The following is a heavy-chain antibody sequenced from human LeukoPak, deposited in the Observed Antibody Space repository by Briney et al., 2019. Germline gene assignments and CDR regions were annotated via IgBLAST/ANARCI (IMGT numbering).Heavy chain of an antibody. V-gene: IGHV4-59*04. CDR2: IYYSRYS. CDR1: GGSASNYY. Sequence: PSETLSLTCTVSGGSASNYYWTWIRQPPGKGLEWIGTIYYSRYSYYNPSLKSRLTISVDTSKNHFSLRLSSVTAADTAIYYCVSGTLTRNAFDIWRQGTMVTVSS. J-gene: IGHJ3*02. CDR3: VSGTLTRNAFDI. D-gene: IGHD1-26*01.